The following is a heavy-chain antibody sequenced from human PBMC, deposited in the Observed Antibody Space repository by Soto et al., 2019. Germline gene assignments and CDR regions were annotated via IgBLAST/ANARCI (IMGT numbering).Heavy chain of an antibody. V-gene: IGHV3-66*01. Sequence: GGSLRLSCAASGFIVSSTYLSWVRRAPGKGLEWVSIVYSDGTTYYADSVKGRFTISRDDSKDTLFLEMSSLRAEDTAVYYCATVQVTTGTTRRVFADWGQGTLVTVSS. CDR3: ATVQVTTGTTRRVFAD. D-gene: IGHD1-1*01. J-gene: IGHJ4*02. CDR1: GFIVSSTY. CDR2: VYSDGTT.